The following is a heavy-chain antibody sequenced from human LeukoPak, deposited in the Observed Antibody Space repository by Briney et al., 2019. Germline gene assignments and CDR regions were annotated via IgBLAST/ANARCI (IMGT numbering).Heavy chain of an antibody. CDR2: IKSKTDGGTT. CDR1: GFTFSNAW. V-gene: IGHV3-15*01. Sequence: PGGSLRLSCAASGFTFSNAWMSWVRQAPGKGLEWVGRIKSKTDGGTTDYAAPVNGRFTISRDNAKNSLYLQMNSLRAEDTAVYYCARDPPTRGGRGTTDYWGQGTLVTVSS. J-gene: IGHJ4*02. D-gene: IGHD1-1*01. CDR3: ARDPPTRGGRGTTDY.